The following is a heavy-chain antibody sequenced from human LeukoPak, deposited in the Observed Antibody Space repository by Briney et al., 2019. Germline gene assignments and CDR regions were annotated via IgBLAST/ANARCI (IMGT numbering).Heavy chain of an antibody. D-gene: IGHD2-15*01. CDR1: GYTFTSYD. CDR3: ARGAPGSYCSGGSCPYFDY. J-gene: IGHJ4*02. V-gene: IGHV1-8*01. Sequence: ASVKVSCKASGYTFTSYDINWVRQATGQGLEWMGWVNPNSGHTGYAQKFQGRVTMTRNTSISTAYMELSSLRSEDTAAYYCARGAPGSYCSGGSCPYFDYWGQGTLVSVSS. CDR2: VNPNSGHT.